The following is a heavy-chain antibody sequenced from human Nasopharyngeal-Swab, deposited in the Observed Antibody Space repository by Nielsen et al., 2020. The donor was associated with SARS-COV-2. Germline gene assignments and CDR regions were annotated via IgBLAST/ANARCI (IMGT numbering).Heavy chain of an antibody. CDR1: GGSFSGHQ. V-gene: IGHV4-34*01. D-gene: IGHD3-3*01. CDR2: VSHGGGT. CDR3: ARDRATYYDFWSGYYHYGMDV. J-gene: IGHJ6*02. Sequence: SETLSLTCAVYGGSFSGHQWSWVRQPPGKGLEWIGEVSHGGGTNYNPSLKSRVTISAATSKNQFSLKLSSVTAADTAVYYCARDRATYYDFWSGYYHYGMDVWGQGTTVTVSS.